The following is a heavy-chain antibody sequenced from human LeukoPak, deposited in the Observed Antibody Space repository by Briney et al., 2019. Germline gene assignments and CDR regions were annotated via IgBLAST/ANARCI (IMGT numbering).Heavy chain of an antibody. J-gene: IGHJ3*02. CDR3: ARDSPPGWLQSRDAFDI. Sequence: SETLSLTCTVSGGFISSYYWSWIRQPPGKGLEWIGYIYYSGSTNYNPSLKSRVTISVDTSKNQFSLKLSSVTAADTAVYYCARDSPPGWLQSRDAFDIWGQGTMVTVSS. CDR1: GGFISSYY. CDR2: IYYSGST. D-gene: IGHD5-24*01. V-gene: IGHV4-59*01.